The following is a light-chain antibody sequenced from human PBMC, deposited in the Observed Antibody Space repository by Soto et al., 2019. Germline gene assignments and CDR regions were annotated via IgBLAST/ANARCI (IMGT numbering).Light chain of an antibody. CDR1: QSVSTRS. V-gene: IGKV3-20*01. CDR2: GAS. CDR3: QQYDSSPRT. J-gene: IGKJ1*01. Sequence: EIVLTQSPGTLSLSPGERATLSCRASQSVSTRSLAWYQQKPGQAPRLLISGASSRAADIPDRFSGSGSGTDFPLTLHRLEAEDFAVYYCQQYDSSPRTFGQGTKVE.